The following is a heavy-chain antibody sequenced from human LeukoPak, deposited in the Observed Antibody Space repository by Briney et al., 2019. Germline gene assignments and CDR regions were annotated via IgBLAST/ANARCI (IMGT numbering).Heavy chain of an antibody. CDR3: ARAPDDYDFWSGPFDY. J-gene: IGHJ4*02. CDR1: GYTFTNYG. D-gene: IGHD3-3*01. CDR2: ISAYNGHT. Sequence: GASVKVSCKASGYTFTNYGIVWVRQAPGQGLEWMGWISAYNGHTNYAQDFQGRLTITTDTSTTTAYMDLRSLTSDDTAVYYCARAPDDYDFWSGPFDYWGRGTLVTVSS. V-gene: IGHV1-18*01.